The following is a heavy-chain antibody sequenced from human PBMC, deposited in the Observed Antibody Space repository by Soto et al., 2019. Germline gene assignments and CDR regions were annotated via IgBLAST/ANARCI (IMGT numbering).Heavy chain of an antibody. CDR1: GYTFTNFG. D-gene: IGHD3-22*01. CDR3: ARVKGPYYYYYGMDV. Sequence: GASVKVSCKASGYTFTNFGISWVRQAPGQGLEWMGRISAYNGNTSYAQKFQGRVTMTTDTSTSTVYMELRSLRSEDTAVYYCARVKGPYYYYYGMDVWG. CDR2: ISAYNGNT. J-gene: IGHJ6*02. V-gene: IGHV1-18*01.